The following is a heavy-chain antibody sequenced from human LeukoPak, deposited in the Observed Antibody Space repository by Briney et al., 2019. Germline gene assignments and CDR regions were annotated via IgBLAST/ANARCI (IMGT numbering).Heavy chain of an antibody. D-gene: IGHD3-3*01. CDR1: GGSISSGGYY. J-gene: IGHJ4*02. CDR2: IYYSGST. Sequence: TLSLTCTVSGGSISSGGYYWSWIRQHPGKGLEWIGYIYYSGSTYYNPSLKSRVTISVDTSKNQFSLNLSSVTAADTAVYYCARGKVLWSGYRGLDYWGQGTLVTVSS. CDR3: ARGKVLWSGYRGLDY. V-gene: IGHV4-31*03.